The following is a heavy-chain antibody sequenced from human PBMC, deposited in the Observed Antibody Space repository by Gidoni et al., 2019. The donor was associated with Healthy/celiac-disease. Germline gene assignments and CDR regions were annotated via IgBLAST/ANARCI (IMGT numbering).Heavy chain of an antibody. CDR1: GFTVSSYG. CDR3: AKDVPESSGWTEVDY. J-gene: IGHJ4*02. V-gene: IGHV3-30*18. CDR2: ISYDGSNK. Sequence: QVQLVESGGGVVQPGRSLRLSCAASGFTVSSYGMHWVRQAPGKGLEWVAVISYDGSNKYYADSVKGRFTISRDNSKNTLYLQMNSLRAEDTAVYYCAKDVPESSGWTEVDYWGQGTLVTVSS. D-gene: IGHD6-19*01.